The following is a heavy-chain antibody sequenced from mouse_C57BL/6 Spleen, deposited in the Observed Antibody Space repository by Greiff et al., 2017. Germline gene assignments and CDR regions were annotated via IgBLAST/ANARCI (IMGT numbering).Heavy chain of an antibody. Sequence: QVQLQQPGAELVKPGASVKLSCKASGYTFTSYWMHWVKQRPGRGLEWIGRIDPNSGGTKYNEKFKSKATLTVDKAASTAYMQLSSLTSEDSAVYYCAKRYGGSGGYFCYWGQGTTLTVSS. D-gene: IGHD1-1*01. CDR3: AKRYGGSGGYFCY. V-gene: IGHV1-72*01. CDR2: IDPNSGGT. CDR1: GYTFTSYW. J-gene: IGHJ2*01.